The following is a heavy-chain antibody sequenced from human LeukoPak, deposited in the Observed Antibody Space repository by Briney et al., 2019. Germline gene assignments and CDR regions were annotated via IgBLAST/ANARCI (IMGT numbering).Heavy chain of an antibody. CDR3: ARAYYYDSSGYFPFDY. CDR1: GFTFSSYS. D-gene: IGHD3-22*01. CDR2: ISSSSSYI. V-gene: IGHV3-21*01. J-gene: IGHJ4*02. Sequence: GGSLRLSCAASGFTFSSYSMNWVRQAPGKGLEWVPSISSSSSYIYYADSVKGRFTISRDNAKNSLYLQMNSLRAEDTAVYYCARAYYYDSSGYFPFDYWGQGTLVTVSS.